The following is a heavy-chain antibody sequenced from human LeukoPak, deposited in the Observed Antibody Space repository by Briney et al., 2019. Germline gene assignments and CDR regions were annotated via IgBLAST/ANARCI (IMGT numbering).Heavy chain of an antibody. CDR2: IYYSGST. Sequence: SETLSLTCTVSGVSFVRDAYFWTWIRQPPGKGLEWIGYIYYSGSTNYNPSLKSRVTISVDTSKNQFSLKLSSVTAADTAVYYCARDIVGATDYWGQGTLVTVSP. D-gene: IGHD1-26*01. CDR3: ARDIVGATDY. V-gene: IGHV4-61*08. CDR1: GVSFVRDAYF. J-gene: IGHJ4*02.